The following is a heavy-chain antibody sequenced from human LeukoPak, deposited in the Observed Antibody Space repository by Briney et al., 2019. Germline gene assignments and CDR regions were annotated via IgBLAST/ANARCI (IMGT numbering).Heavy chain of an antibody. CDR3: ARGGNSSFDY. CDR2: INHSGST. V-gene: IGHV4-34*01. J-gene: IGHJ4*02. D-gene: IGHD4-23*01. Sequence: SEALSLTCAVYGGSFSGYYWSWIRQPPGKGLEWIGEINHSGSTNYNPSLKSRVTISVDTSKNQFSLKLSSVTAADTAVYYCARGGNSSFDYWGQGTLVTVSS. CDR1: GGSFSGYY.